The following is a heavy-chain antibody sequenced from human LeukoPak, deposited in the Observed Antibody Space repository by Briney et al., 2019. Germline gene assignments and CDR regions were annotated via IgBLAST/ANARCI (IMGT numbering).Heavy chain of an antibody. J-gene: IGHJ4*02. CDR1: GFTFSTYA. CDR2: ISGSGVST. D-gene: IGHD1-26*01. V-gene: IGHV3-23*01. CDR3: AKDWGMVDQILRIHY. Sequence: GGSLRLPCTASGFTFSTYARNWVRQAPGKGLEWVSGISGSGVSTYYADSVKGRFTISRDNSKNTLFLQMNSLRAEDTAVYYCAKDWGMVDQILRIHYWGQGSLVTVSS.